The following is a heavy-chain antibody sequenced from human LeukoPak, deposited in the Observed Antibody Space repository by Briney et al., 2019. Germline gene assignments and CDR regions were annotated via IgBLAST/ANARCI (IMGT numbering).Heavy chain of an antibody. D-gene: IGHD6-13*01. J-gene: IGHJ4*02. Sequence: SETLSLTCTVSGGSISSGGYYWSWIRQHPGKGLEWIGYIYYSGSTNYNPSLKSRVTISVDTSKNQLSLKLSSVTAADTAVYYCARVEQQLTFDYWGQGTLVTVSS. CDR3: ARVEQQLTFDY. CDR1: GGSISSGGYY. V-gene: IGHV4-61*08. CDR2: IYYSGST.